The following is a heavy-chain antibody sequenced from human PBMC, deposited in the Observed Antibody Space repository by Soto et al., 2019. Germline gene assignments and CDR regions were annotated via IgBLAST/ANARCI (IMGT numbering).Heavy chain of an antibody. D-gene: IGHD1-26*01. J-gene: IGHJ4*02. CDR1: GDSFSDYY. Sequence: QVQIQQWGAGLLKPSETLSLTCGVYGDSFSDYYWAWVRQPPGKGLERIGEINHSGNTYFAPSLKSRLTMSIDTSRNHVSLHLTSVTAADTAAYYCATFSIVGTVIFNHWGQGTQVTVSS. CDR3: ATFSIVGTVIFNH. V-gene: IGHV4-34*02. CDR2: INHSGNT.